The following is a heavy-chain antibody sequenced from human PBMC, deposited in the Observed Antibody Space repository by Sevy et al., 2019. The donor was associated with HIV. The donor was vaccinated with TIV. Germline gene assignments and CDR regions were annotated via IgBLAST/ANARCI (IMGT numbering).Heavy chain of an antibody. CDR2: IIPIFGTA. CDR3: ARASELWLKFDY. D-gene: IGHD5-18*01. V-gene: IGHV1-69*06. Sequence: ASVKVSCKASGGTFSSYAISWVRQAPGQGLEWMGGIIPIFGTANYEQKFQGRVTITADKSTSTAYMELSSLRSEDTAVYYCARASELWLKFDYWGQGTLVTVSS. CDR1: GGTFSSYA. J-gene: IGHJ4*02.